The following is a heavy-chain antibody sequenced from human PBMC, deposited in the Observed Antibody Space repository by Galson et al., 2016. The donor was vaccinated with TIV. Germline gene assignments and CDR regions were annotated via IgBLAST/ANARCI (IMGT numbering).Heavy chain of an antibody. V-gene: IGHV1-18*01. D-gene: IGHD3-10*01. CDR1: GYTFGTYG. J-gene: IGHJ3*01. Sequence: SVKVSCKASGYTFGTYGMSWFRQAPGQGPEWMGWISAYSPKMKYAQKFQDRVTLTTDTSTSTAYLELRSLTSDDTAIYYCARDPRHYYGRFDYWGQGTMVTVAS. CDR3: ARDPRHYYGRFDY. CDR2: ISAYSPKM.